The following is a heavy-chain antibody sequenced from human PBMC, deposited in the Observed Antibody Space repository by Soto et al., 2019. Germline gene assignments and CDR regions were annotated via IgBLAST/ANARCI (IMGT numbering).Heavy chain of an antibody. CDR2: IIPIFGTA. D-gene: IGHD1-26*01. CDR1: GDTFSSYA. J-gene: IGHJ3*02. V-gene: IGHV1-69*13. Sequence: SVKVSCKASGDTFSSYAIRWVRQAPGQGLEWMGGIIPIFGTANYAQKFQGRVTITADESTSTAYMELSGLRSEDTAVYYCARAADKSWELHNNDAFDIWGQGTMVTVSS. CDR3: ARAADKSWELHNNDAFDI.